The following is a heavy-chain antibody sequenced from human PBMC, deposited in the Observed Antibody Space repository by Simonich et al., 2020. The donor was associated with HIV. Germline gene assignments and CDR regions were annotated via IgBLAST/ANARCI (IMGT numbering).Heavy chain of an antibody. Sequence: QVQLVQSGAEVKKPGASVKVSCKASGYTFTGYYMHWVRQAPGQGLEGEGRSNPNSGGTNNAQKIKGRVTMTRDTSISTAYMELSRLRSDDTAVYYCARILIVDAFDIWGQGTMVTVSS. CDR1: GYTFTGYY. CDR2: SNPNSGGT. CDR3: ARILIVDAFDI. V-gene: IGHV1-2*06. J-gene: IGHJ3*02. D-gene: IGHD2-8*01.